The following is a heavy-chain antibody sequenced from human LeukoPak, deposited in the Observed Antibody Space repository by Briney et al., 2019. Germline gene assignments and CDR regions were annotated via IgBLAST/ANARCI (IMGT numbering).Heavy chain of an antibody. CDR2: INHSGST. D-gene: IGHD5-18*01. CDR1: GGSFSGYY. J-gene: IGHJ3*02. Sequence: PSETLSLTCAVYGGSFSGYYWSWIRQPPGKGLEWIGEINHSGSTNYNPSLKSRVTISVDTSKNQFSLKLSSVTAADPAVYYCARGRVDTAMVTLSAFDIWSQGTMVTVSS. V-gene: IGHV4-34*01. CDR3: ARGRVDTAMVTLSAFDI.